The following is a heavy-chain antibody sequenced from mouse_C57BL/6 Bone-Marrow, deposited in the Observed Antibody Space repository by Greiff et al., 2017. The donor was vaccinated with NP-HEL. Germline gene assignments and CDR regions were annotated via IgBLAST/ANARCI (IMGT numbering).Heavy chain of an antibody. D-gene: IGHD2-3*01. CDR2: ISYDGSN. CDR1: GYSITSGYY. J-gene: IGHJ3*01. Sequence: EVKLQESGPGLVKPSQSLSLTCSVTGYSITSGYYWNWIRQFPGNKLEWMGYISYDGSNNYNPSLKNRTSITRDTSKNQFFLKLNSVTTEDTATYYCARAYDGYWGFAYWGQGTLVTVSA. CDR3: ARAYDGYWGFAY. V-gene: IGHV3-6*01.